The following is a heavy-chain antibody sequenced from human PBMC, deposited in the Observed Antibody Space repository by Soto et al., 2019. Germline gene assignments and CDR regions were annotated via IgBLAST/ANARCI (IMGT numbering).Heavy chain of an antibody. J-gene: IGHJ6*02. Sequence: PGGSLRLSCAASGFTFSSYGMHWVRQAPGKGLEWVAVIWYDGSNKYYADSVKGRFTISRDNSKNTLYLQMNSLRAEDTAVYYCAKTGGTTPLYYYYGMDVWGQGTTVTVSS. CDR2: IWYDGSNK. V-gene: IGHV3-33*06. D-gene: IGHD1-1*01. CDR3: AKTGGTTPLYYYYGMDV. CDR1: GFTFSSYG.